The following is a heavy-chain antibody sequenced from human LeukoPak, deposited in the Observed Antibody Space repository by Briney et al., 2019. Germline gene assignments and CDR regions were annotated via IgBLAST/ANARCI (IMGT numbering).Heavy chain of an antibody. J-gene: IGHJ3*02. V-gene: IGHV3-11*01. Sequence: PGGSLRVSCAASGFTFSDYYMSWIRQAPGKGLEWVSYISSSGSTIYYADSVKGRFTISRDNAKNSLYLQMNSLRAEDTAVYYCASPPDDYGAPGDAFDIWGQGTMVTVSS. D-gene: IGHD4-17*01. CDR1: GFTFSDYY. CDR2: ISSSGSTI. CDR3: ASPPDDYGAPGDAFDI.